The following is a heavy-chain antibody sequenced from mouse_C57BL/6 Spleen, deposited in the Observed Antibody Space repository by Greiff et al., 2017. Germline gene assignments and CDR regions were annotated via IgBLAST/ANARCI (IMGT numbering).Heavy chain of an antibody. CDR3: ARDWAFYAMDY. J-gene: IGHJ4*01. CDR1: GYSFTGYY. D-gene: IGHD4-1*01. CDR2: INPSTGGT. Sequence: EVQLQESGPELVKPGASVKISCKASGYSFTGYYMNWVKQSPEKSLEWIGEINPSTGGTTYNQKFKAKATLTVDKSSSTASMQLKSLTSEDSAIYYCARDWAFYAMDYWGQGTSVTVSS. V-gene: IGHV1-42*01.